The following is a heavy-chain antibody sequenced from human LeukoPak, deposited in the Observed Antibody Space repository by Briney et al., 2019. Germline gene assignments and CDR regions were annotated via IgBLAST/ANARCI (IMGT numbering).Heavy chain of an antibody. J-gene: IGHJ4*02. Sequence: ASVKVSCKVSGDTVTGFSIHWVRQAPGHGLEWMGGFDPEDGARIFAQKFQGRVTMTEDTSTDTAYMDLSSLKSEDTAVYYCATGYTYDYSLYWGQGTLVTVSS. D-gene: IGHD5-18*01. CDR2: FDPEDGAR. CDR1: GDTVTGFS. CDR3: ATGYTYDYSLY. V-gene: IGHV1-24*01.